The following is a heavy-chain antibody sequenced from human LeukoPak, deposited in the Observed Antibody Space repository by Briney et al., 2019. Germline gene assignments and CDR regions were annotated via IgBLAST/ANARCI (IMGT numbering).Heavy chain of an antibody. CDR3: ASLGAFAI. CDR1: GDSISSGNYY. Sequence: ASETLSLTCTVSGDSISSGNYYWNWIRQPAGKGLEWIGRFYTSGSPNYNPSLKSRVTISVDTSKNQFPLRLSSVTAADTAVYYCASLGAFAIWGQGTMVTVSS. V-gene: IGHV4-61*02. CDR2: FYTSGSP. J-gene: IGHJ3*02.